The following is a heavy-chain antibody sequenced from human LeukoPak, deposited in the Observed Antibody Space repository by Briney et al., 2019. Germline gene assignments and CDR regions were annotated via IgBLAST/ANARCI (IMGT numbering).Heavy chain of an antibody. V-gene: IGHV3-64*01. CDR1: GFSFSSSA. CDR3: GAPPDGFYDY. J-gene: IGHJ4*02. CDR2: ITNNGGYT. D-gene: IGHD3-22*01. Sequence: GSLRLSCAASGFSFSSSAMHWVRQAPGKGLEYVSAITNNGGYTYYANSVKGRFTISRDNSKNTLYLQMGSLRTEDTAVYCAGAPPDGFYDYWGQGTLVTVSS.